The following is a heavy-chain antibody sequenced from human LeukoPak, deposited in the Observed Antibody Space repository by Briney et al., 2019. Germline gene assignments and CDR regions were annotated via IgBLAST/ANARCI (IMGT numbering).Heavy chain of an antibody. Sequence: PGGSLRLSCVVSGFTLSQYWMTWVRQAPGKGLEWVSSISSSSTSSRYTYYADSVKGRFTISRDNAKNSLYLQMNSLRADDTAVYYCARDGIADFYYMDVWGKGTTVTISS. CDR2: ISSSSTSSRYT. CDR1: GFTLSQYW. D-gene: IGHD6-13*01. J-gene: IGHJ6*03. V-gene: IGHV3-21*01. CDR3: ARDGIADFYYMDV.